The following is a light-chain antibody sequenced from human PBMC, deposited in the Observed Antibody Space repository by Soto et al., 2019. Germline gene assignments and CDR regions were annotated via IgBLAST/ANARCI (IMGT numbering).Light chain of an antibody. CDR1: QSIFSW. CDR2: DAS. V-gene: IGKV1-5*01. J-gene: IGKJ1*01. CDR3: QQYDTYSWT. Sequence: DIQMTQSPSSLSAFVGDRVTITCRASQSIFSWLAWYQLKPGKAPKLLIYDASTLDSGVPSRFSGDGSGTEFTLTISSLQPDDFASYYCQQYDTYSWTFGQGTKVDIK.